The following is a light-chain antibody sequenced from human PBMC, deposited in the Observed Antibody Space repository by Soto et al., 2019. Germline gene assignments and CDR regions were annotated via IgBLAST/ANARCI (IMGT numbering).Light chain of an antibody. Sequence: DIQMTQSPTSLSASVGARVTITCQASQDIKNCLNWYQQKPGKAPKLLIFDASNLETGVPSRFSGSGSGTDFTLTISSLQPEDIATYYCQQYDTLPPITFGQGTRLEIK. CDR3: QQYDTLPPIT. CDR2: DAS. CDR1: QDIKNC. J-gene: IGKJ5*01. V-gene: IGKV1-33*01.